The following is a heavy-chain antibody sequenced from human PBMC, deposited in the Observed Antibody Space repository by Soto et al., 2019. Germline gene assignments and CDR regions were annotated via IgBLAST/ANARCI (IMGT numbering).Heavy chain of an antibody. CDR1: GGSISSYY. CDR3: ARGLTGEGWFDP. J-gene: IGHJ5*02. CDR2: IYYSGST. Sequence: SETLSLTCTVSGGSISSYYWSWIRQPPGKGLEWIGYIYYSGSTNYNPSLKSRVTISVDTSKNQFSLKLSSVTAADTAVYYCARGLTGEGWFDPWGQGTLVTVSS. D-gene: IGHD7-27*01. V-gene: IGHV4-59*12.